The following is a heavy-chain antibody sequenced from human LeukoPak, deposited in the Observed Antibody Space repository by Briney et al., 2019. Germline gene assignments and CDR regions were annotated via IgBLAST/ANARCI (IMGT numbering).Heavy chain of an antibody. V-gene: IGHV3-48*03. CDR3: ARRGDY. J-gene: IGHJ4*02. Sequence: PGGSLRLSCAASGFTFSSYDMNWVRQAQGKGLEWVSYISSGGSTIYYADSVKGRFTISRDNAKSSLFLQMNSLRAEDTAVYYCARRGDYWGQGTLVTVSS. D-gene: IGHD3-16*01. CDR1: GFTFSSYD. CDR2: ISSGGSTI.